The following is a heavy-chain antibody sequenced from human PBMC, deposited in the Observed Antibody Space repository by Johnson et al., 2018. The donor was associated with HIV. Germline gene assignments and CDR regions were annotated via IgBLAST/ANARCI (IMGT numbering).Heavy chain of an antibody. Sequence: QVQLVESGGGVVQPGRSLRLSCAASGFAFSSYDMHWVRQAPGKGLEWLAVISDAGNIKYYADSVRGRFTISRDNSKNTRYLQMNSLRAEDTAAYYCASAIPGRSSLDGFDFWGQGTMVTVSS. CDR2: ISDAGNIK. J-gene: IGHJ3*01. CDR1: GFAFSSYD. V-gene: IGHV3-30-3*01. D-gene: IGHD2-2*01. CDR3: ASAIPGRSSLDGFDF.